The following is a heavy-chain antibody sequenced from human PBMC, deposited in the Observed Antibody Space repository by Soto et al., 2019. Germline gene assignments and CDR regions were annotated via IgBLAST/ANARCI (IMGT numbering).Heavy chain of an antibody. Sequence: SETLSLTCTVSGGSISSGEYYWSWIRQPPGKGLEWIGYIYYSGSTYYNPSLKSRVTISADTSKNQFSLKLSSVTAADTAVYYCARKAVVVTAVDYYYYGMDVWGQGTTVTVSS. CDR3: ARKAVVVTAVDYYYYGMDV. J-gene: IGHJ6*02. D-gene: IGHD2-21*02. V-gene: IGHV4-30-4*01. CDR2: IYYSGST. CDR1: GGSISSGEYY.